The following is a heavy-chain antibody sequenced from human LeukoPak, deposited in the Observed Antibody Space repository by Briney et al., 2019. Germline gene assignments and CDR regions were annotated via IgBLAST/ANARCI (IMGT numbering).Heavy chain of an antibody. V-gene: IGHV1-18*03. Sequence: GASVKVSCKASGYTFTSYGISWVRQAPGPGLEWMGCIRLYNGNANYVEKLRGRVTMTTDTSTNTAYMELRSLRSDDMAVYYCARVDKAMVFDYWGQGTLVTVSS. CDR2: IRLYNGNA. D-gene: IGHD5-18*01. CDR1: GYTFTSYG. CDR3: ARVDKAMVFDY. J-gene: IGHJ4*02.